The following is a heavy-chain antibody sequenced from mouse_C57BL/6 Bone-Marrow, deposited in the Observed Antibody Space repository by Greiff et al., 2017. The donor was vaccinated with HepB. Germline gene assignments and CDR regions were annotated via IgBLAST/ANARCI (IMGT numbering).Heavy chain of an antibody. Sequence: EVKLQESGGDLVKPGGSLKLSCAASGFTFSSYGMSWVRQTPDKRLEWVATISSGGSYTYYPDSVKGRFTISRDNAKNTLYLQMSSLKSEDTAMYYCARHDYYGSSHWYFDVWGTGTTVTVSS. CDR3: ARHDYYGSSHWYFDV. J-gene: IGHJ1*03. CDR2: ISSGGSYT. CDR1: GFTFSSYG. V-gene: IGHV5-6*01. D-gene: IGHD1-1*01.